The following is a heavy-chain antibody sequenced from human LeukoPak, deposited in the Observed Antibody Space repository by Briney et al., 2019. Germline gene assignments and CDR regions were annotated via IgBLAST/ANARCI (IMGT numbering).Heavy chain of an antibody. D-gene: IGHD2-8*01. CDR2: IYPGDSDT. V-gene: IGHV5-51*07. CDR1: GYSFTSYW. CDR3: ARHGYCTNGVCNWFDP. Sequence: GESLKISCKGSGYSFTSYWIGWVHQMPGKGLEWMGIIYPGDSDTRYSPSFQGQVTISADKSISTAYLQWSSLKASDTAMYYCARHGYCTNGVCNWFDPWGQGTLVTVSS. J-gene: IGHJ5*02.